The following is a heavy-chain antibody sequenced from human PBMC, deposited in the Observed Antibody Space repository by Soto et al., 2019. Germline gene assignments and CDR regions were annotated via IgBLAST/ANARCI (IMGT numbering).Heavy chain of an antibody. V-gene: IGHV4-31*03. Sequence: QVHLQESGPGLVKPSQPLSLTCTVSGDSTISGSYFWTWIRQRSGKGLEWIGYIYDSGSTSYNPSLASRVSISADTSNNHFSLTLISVTAADTAVYYCARRAGNRRGYPIDYWGQEIPVTVSS. CDR3: ARRAGNRRGYPIDY. D-gene: IGHD5-18*01. CDR1: GDSTISGSYF. CDR2: IYDSGST. J-gene: IGHJ4*02.